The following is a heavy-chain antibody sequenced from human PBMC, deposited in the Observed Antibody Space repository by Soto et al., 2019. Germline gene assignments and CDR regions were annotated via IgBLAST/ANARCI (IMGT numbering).Heavy chain of an antibody. CDR3: AKDPCYDFWSGYQRGYYFDY. Sequence: GGPLRLPCAASGFTFGSYGRRRISQAPGKGLEWVAVISYDGSNKYYADSVKGRFTISRDNSKNTLYLQMNSLRAEDTAVYYCAKDPCYDFWSGYQRGYYFDYWGQGTLVTVSS. J-gene: IGHJ4*02. V-gene: IGHV3-30*18. CDR1: GFTFGSYG. CDR2: ISYDGSNK. D-gene: IGHD3-3*01.